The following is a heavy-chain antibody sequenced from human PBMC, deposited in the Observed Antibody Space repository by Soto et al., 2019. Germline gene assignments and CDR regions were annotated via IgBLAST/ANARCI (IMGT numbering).Heavy chain of an antibody. D-gene: IGHD3-22*01. J-gene: IGHJ5*02. Sequence: PGGSLRLSCTASGFTFGDYVMSWFRQAPGKGLEWVGFIRSKAYGGTTYYAASVKGRFTISRDDSKSIAYLQMNSLKTEDTAVYYCTTNYYDSSGYDNWFDPWGQGTLVT. CDR3: TTNYYDSSGYDNWFDP. CDR2: IRSKAYGGTT. CDR1: GFTFGDYV. V-gene: IGHV3-49*03.